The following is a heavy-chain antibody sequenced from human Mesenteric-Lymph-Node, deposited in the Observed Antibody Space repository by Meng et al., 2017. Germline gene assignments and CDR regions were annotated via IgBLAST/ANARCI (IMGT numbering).Heavy chain of an antibody. CDR3: AREAEDSYGYNYFDY. D-gene: IGHD5-18*01. CDR2: INSDGSST. CDR1: GFTFSSYW. V-gene: IGHV3-74*01. J-gene: IGHJ4*02. Sequence: GESLKISCAASGFTFSSYWMHWVRQAPGKGLVWVSRINSDGSSTSYADSVKGRFTISRDDSKNTLYLQMNSLRAEDTAVYYCAREAEDSYGYNYFDYWGQGTLVTVSS.